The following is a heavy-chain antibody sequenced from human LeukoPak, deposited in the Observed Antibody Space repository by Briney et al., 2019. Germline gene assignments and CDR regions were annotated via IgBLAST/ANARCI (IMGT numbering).Heavy chain of an antibody. CDR1: GGTLSSYA. CDR3: ARDTYQLLWFGEPPHGDAFDI. Sequence: ASVKVSCKASGGTLSSYAISWVRQAPGQGLEWMGGIIPIFGTANYAQKFQGRVTITADESTSTAYMELSSLRSEDTAVYYCARDTYQLLWFGEPPHGDAFDIWGQGTMVTVSS. V-gene: IGHV1-69*13. CDR2: IIPIFGTA. J-gene: IGHJ3*02. D-gene: IGHD3-10*01.